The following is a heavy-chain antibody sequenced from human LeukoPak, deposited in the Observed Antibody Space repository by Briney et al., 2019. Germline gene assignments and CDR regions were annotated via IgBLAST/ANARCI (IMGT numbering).Heavy chain of an antibody. Sequence: GGSLRLSCAASGFTVSTNYMTWVRQAPGKGVEWVSFIYSGGSTYYADSVKGRFTISRDNSKNTLYLQMNSLRAEDTAVYYCARPGIAATAYYFDYWGQGTLVTVSS. CDR2: IYSGGST. D-gene: IGHD6-13*01. CDR3: ARPGIAATAYYFDY. J-gene: IGHJ4*02. V-gene: IGHV3-66*04. CDR1: GFTVSTNY.